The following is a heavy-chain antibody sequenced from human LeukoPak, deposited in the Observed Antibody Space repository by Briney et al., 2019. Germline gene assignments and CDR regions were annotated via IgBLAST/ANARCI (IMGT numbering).Heavy chain of an antibody. CDR1: GGSISSYY. CDR2: IYYSGST. CDR3: ARGARRHGSGSYYNYYYYYGMDV. V-gene: IGHV4-59*08. J-gene: IGHJ6*02. Sequence: SETLSLTCTVSGGSISSYYWSWIRQPPGKGLEWIGYIYYSGSTNYNPSLKSRVTISVDTSKNQFSLKLSSVTAADTAVYYCARGARRHGSGSYYNYYYYYGMDVWGQGTTVTVSS. D-gene: IGHD3-10*01.